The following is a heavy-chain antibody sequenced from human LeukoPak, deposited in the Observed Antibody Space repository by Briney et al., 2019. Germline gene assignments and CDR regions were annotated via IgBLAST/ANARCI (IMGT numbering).Heavy chain of an antibody. CDR3: AKEKLEYSSSWYGGWFDP. Sequence: GGSLRLSCAASGFTFSSYAMHWVRQAPGKGLEWVSAISGSGGSTYYADSVKGRFTISRDNSKNTLYLQMNSLRAEDTAVYYCAKEKLEYSSSWYGGWFDPWGQGTLVTVSS. V-gene: IGHV3-23*01. J-gene: IGHJ5*02. CDR2: ISGSGGST. CDR1: GFTFSSYA. D-gene: IGHD6-13*01.